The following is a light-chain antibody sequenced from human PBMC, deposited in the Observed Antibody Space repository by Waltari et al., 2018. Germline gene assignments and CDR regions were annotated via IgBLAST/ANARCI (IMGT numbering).Light chain of an antibody. J-gene: IGLJ3*02. V-gene: IGLV1-44*01. CDR1: SSNIGGNT. CDR3: ATWDDSLSGPV. CDR2: NGN. Sequence: QSVLTQPPSVSGAPGQRVTISCSGSSSNIGGNTVNWYQQHPGRAPKLLIYNGNRRPSGVPDRFSESKSGTSDSLAITGLQSEDEADYYCATWDDSLSGPVFGGGTKLTVL.